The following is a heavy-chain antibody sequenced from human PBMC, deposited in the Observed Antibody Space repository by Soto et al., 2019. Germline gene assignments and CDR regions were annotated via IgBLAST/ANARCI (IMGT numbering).Heavy chain of an antibody. Sequence: QITLKESGPTLVRPTQTLTLTCSFSGFSLNTNGMGVGWIRQPPGKALEWLAFIYWDEDKRYSPSLKTRLTVTTDTSKNEMVLTLTNLDPLDTGPNYCAGWNYESGLDGWGQGTTDTVSS. D-gene: IGHD1-7*01. CDR3: AGWNYESGLDG. J-gene: IGHJ6*02. CDR2: IYWDEDK. V-gene: IGHV2-5*02. CDR1: GFSLNTNGMG.